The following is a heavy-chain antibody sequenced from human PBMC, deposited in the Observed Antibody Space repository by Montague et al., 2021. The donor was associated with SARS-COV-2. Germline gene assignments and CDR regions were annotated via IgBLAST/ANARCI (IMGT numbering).Heavy chain of an antibody. J-gene: IGHJ3*02. V-gene: IGHV4-39*01. Sequence: SETLSLTCTVSGGSISSSNYYWGWIRQPPGKGLEWVGSIHYSGSTYYTPSLKSRVTISADTSKNQFSLRLSSVTAADTAVYYCARHSGRDTIFGVVIIFDAFDIWGQGTMVTVSS. CDR1: GGSISSSNYY. D-gene: IGHD3-3*01. CDR2: IHYSGST. CDR3: ARHSGRDTIFGVVIIFDAFDI.